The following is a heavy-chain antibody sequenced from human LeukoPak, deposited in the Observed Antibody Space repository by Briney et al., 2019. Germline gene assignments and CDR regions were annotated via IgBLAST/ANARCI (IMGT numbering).Heavy chain of an antibody. CDR3: ARYCSSTSCYETDAFDI. V-gene: IGHV4-39*07. Sequence: SETLSLTCTVSGGSISSSSYYWGWIRQPPGKGLEWIGSIYYTRSTYYNPSLKSRVTISVDRSKNQFSLKLSSVTAADTAVYYCARYCSSTSCYETDAFDIWGQGTMVTVSS. J-gene: IGHJ3*02. CDR1: GGSISSSSYY. CDR2: IYYTRST. D-gene: IGHD2-2*01.